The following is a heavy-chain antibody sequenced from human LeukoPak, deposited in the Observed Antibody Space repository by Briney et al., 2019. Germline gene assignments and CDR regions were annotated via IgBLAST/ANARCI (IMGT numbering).Heavy chain of an antibody. J-gene: IGHJ4*02. Sequence: ASVTVSCKTSGFRLSDYYFHWVRQAPGQGLEWMGWIRGDTGDTDSPQKFQGRVTMTRDTSINTAYMELSRLTFDDTAMYFCARVRGNSYDYWGQGTLVTVSS. D-gene: IGHD5-18*01. V-gene: IGHV1-2*02. CDR1: GFRLSDYY. CDR3: ARVRGNSYDY. CDR2: IRGDTGDT.